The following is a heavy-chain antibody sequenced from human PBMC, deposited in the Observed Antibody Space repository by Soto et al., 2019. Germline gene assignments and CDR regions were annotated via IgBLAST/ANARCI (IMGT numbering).Heavy chain of an antibody. Sequence: SVGSLRLSCGASGCDFSSFDIHWVRQAPGKGLEWVAVISDDGSQQFYADSVKGRFTISRDNSKSTLYLQMNSLRVGDTAVYYCARYGTRGDWWGLGTQVTVSS. V-gene: IGHV3-30*03. J-gene: IGHJ5*01. D-gene: IGHD3-10*01. CDR2: ISDDGSQQ. CDR3: ARYGTRGDW. CDR1: GCDFSSFD.